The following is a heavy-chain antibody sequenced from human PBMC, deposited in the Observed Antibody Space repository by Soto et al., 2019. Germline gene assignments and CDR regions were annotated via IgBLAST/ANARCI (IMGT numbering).Heavy chain of an antibody. CDR2: INPSGST. CDR1: EYTFKTYH. Sequence: QVQLVQSGAEVKKPGASVKLSCKASEYTFKTYHIHWVRQAPGQGLELMGIINPSGSTSYPQKFQGRVTMTRDTSASTVYMELSSLRSEDTAVYYCARDGSGYYYGSFDYWGQGTPVTVSS. J-gene: IGHJ4*02. V-gene: IGHV1-46*02. CDR3: ARDGSGYYYGSFDY. D-gene: IGHD3-22*01.